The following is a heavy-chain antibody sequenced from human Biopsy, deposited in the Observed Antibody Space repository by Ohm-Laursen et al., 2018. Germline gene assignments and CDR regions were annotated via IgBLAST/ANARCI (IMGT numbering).Heavy chain of an antibody. Sequence: GTLSLTCAVSGGSISGCHWSWIRKSPGKGLEWLAYISYTGGITSNPSLNGRATMSLDTSKNQFSLRLIYVTAADTAVYYCARMPHFDYWGQGILVTVSS. CDR3: ARMPHFDY. D-gene: IGHD2-2*01. V-gene: IGHV4-59*01. CDR2: ISYTGGI. J-gene: IGHJ4*02. CDR1: GGSISGCH.